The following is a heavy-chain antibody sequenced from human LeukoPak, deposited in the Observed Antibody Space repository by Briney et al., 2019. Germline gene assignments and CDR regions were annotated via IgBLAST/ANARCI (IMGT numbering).Heavy chain of an antibody. Sequence: GASVKVSCKASGYSFTSYDVNWVRQATGQGLEWMGWMNPNSGNTGYAQNFQGRVTMTRDTSIKTAYMELSNLTSEDTAVYYCARVIRYYYGMDVWGQGATVTVSS. V-gene: IGHV1-8*01. CDR1: GYSFTSYD. CDR3: ARVIRYYYGMDV. J-gene: IGHJ6*02. CDR2: MNPNSGNT.